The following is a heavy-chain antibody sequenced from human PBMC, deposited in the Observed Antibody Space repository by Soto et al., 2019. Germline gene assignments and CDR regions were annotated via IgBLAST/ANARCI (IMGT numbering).Heavy chain of an antibody. D-gene: IGHD3-9*01. Sequence: SETLSLTCTVSGGSISSYYWSWIRQPPGKGLEWVGYIYYSGSTNYNPSLKSRVTISVDTSKNQFSLKLSSVTAADTAVYYCARESYDILTGYGMFDYWGQGTLVTVSS. CDR2: IYYSGST. V-gene: IGHV4-59*01. J-gene: IGHJ4*02. CDR3: ARESYDILTGYGMFDY. CDR1: GGSISSYY.